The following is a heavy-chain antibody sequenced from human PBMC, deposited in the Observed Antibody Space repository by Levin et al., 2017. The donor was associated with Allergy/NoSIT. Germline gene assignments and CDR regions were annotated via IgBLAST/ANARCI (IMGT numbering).Heavy chain of an antibody. CDR2: ISGSGGST. V-gene: IGHV3-23*01. Sequence: GGSLRLSCAASGFTFSSYAMSWVRQAPGKGLEWVSAISGSGGSTYYADSVKGRFTISRDNSKNTLYLQMNSLRAEDTAVYYCAKWGYCSGGSCSQNYGMDVWGQGTTVTVSS. CDR3: AKWGYCSGGSCSQNYGMDV. D-gene: IGHD2-15*01. J-gene: IGHJ6*02. CDR1: GFTFSSYA.